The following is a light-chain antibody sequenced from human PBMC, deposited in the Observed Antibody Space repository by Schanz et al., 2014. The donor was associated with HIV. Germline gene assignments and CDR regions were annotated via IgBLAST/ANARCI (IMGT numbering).Light chain of an antibody. CDR2: DAS. J-gene: IGKJ1*01. Sequence: EIVLTQFPGTLSLSPGERGTLSCRASQSISSNYLAWYQQKAGQPPRLLIYDASTRAAGIPDRFSGSGSGSTFTLIISRLEPADAAVYYCQQYGGSPTFGQGTKVEIK. CDR1: QSISSNY. V-gene: IGKV3-20*01. CDR3: QQYGGSPT.